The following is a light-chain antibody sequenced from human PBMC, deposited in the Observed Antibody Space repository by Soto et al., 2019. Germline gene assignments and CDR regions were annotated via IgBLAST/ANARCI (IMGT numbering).Light chain of an antibody. CDR2: GSS. V-gene: IGKV3-20*01. CDR3: QQYGTSPQT. Sequence: EFGLTQSPGTLSLSPGERATLSCRASQSVRSRYLAWYQQKPGQAPRLLIYGSSSRPPGIPDRVSGSGSGTEFTLTISRLEPEDFAVYYCQQYGTSPQTFGQGTKVDIK. J-gene: IGKJ1*01. CDR1: QSVRSRY.